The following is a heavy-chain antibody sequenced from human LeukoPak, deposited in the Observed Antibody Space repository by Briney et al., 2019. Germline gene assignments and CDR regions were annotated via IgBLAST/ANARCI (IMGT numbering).Heavy chain of an antibody. Sequence: GASVKVSCKASGYTFTGYYMHWVRQAPGQGLEWMGRINPNSGGTNYAQKFQGRVTMTRDTSISTAYMELSRLRSDDTAVYYCARAGGLITMVRGVIKNDYWGQGTQVTVSS. CDR3: ARAGGLITMVRGVIKNDY. CDR1: GYTFTGYY. V-gene: IGHV1-2*06. D-gene: IGHD3-10*01. J-gene: IGHJ4*02. CDR2: INPNSGGT.